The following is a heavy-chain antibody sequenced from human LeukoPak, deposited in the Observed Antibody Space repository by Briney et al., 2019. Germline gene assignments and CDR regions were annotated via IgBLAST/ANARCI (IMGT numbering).Heavy chain of an antibody. D-gene: IGHD3-22*01. CDR3: ARDRSDSSGYDAFDI. CDR1: GGSISSGSYS. V-gene: IGHV4-30-2*01. Sequence: ASETLSLTCAVSGGSISSGSYSWSWIRQPPGKGLEWIGYIYPRGSTYYNPSLKSRVTISVDKSKNQFSLKLSSVTAADTAVYYCARDRSDSSGYDAFDIWGQGTMVTVSS. J-gene: IGHJ3*02. CDR2: IYPRGST.